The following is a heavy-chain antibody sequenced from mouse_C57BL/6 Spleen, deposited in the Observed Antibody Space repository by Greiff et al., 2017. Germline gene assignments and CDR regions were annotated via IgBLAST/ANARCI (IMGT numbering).Heavy chain of an antibody. Sequence: QVQLQQSGPELVKPGASVKISCKASGYSFTSYYIHWVKQRPGQGLEWIGWIYPGSGNTKYNEKFKGKATLTADTSSSTAYMQLSSLTSEDSAVYYCARELPYAMDYWGQGTSVTVSS. V-gene: IGHV1-66*01. CDR1: GYSFTSYY. D-gene: IGHD5-5*01. CDR2: IYPGSGNT. CDR3: ARELPYAMDY. J-gene: IGHJ4*01.